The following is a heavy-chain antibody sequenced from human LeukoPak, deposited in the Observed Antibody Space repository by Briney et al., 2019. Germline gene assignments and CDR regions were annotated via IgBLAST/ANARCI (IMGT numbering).Heavy chain of an antibody. CDR2: TFYRSKWYN. CDR1: ADSVSINSAT. CDR3: ARYVTGAFDI. D-gene: IGHD2-21*02. Sequence: SQTLSLTRAISADSVSINSATWNWIRQSPSRGLEWLGRTFYRSKWYNEYAVSVKSRIIVNPYTSTNLFSLQLNSVTPEDTAVYYCARYVTGAFDIWGRGTIVTVSS. V-gene: IGHV6-1*01. J-gene: IGHJ3*02.